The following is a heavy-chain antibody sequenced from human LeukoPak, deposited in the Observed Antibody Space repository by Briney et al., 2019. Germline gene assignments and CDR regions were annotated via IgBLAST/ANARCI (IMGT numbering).Heavy chain of an antibody. V-gene: IGHV3-23*01. CDR1: GITLSNYG. D-gene: IGHD3/OR15-3a*01. J-gene: IGHJ4*02. CDR2: ISDSGGST. CDR3: AKRGVVIRVILVGFHKEAYYFES. Sequence: GGSLRLSCAVSGITLSNYGKSWVRQAPGKGLEWVAGISDSGGSTKYADSVKGRFTIARDNRKNTLYLQMNSLRAEDTAVYFCAKRGVVIRVILVGFHKEAYYFESWGQGALVTVSS.